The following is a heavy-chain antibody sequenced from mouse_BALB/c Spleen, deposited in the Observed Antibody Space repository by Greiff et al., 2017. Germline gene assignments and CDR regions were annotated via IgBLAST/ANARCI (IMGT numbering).Heavy chain of an antibody. J-gene: IGHJ3*01. CDR1: GYTFTSYY. Sequence: VQLQQSGAELVKPGASVKLSCKASGYTFTSYYMYWVKQRPGQGLEWIGEINPSNGGTNFNEKFKSKATLSIDKSSSTAYMQLSSLTSEDSAVYYCTIAVDPHFAYWGQGTLVTVSA. D-gene: IGHD1-1*01. CDR3: TIAVDPHFAY. V-gene: IGHV1S16*01. CDR2: INPSNGGT.